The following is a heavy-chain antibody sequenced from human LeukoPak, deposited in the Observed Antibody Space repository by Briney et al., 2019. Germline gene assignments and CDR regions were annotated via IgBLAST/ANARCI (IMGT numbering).Heavy chain of an antibody. CDR2: INHNGST. CDR3: ARGGDYVWGSYRP. V-gene: IGHV4-34*01. Sequence: SETLSLTCAVYGGSFSGYYWSWIRQPPGKGLEWIGEINHNGSTNYNPSLKSRVTISVNTSKNQFSLKLSSVTAADTAVYCCARGGDYVWGSYRPWGQGTLVTVSS. CDR1: GGSFSGYY. J-gene: IGHJ4*02. D-gene: IGHD3-16*02.